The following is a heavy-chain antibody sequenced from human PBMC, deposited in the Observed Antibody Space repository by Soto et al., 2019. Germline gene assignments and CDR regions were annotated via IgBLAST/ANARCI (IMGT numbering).Heavy chain of an antibody. V-gene: IGHV3-21*01. Sequence: EVQVVESGGGLVKPGGSLKLSCTASGFTFDSYTMNWLRQAPGRGLKWVSSISATTTYKYYADSVKGRFIISRDNARNSLYLQTNSLRAEDTAVYYCARGGTSKSGHLWYFDLWGRGTLVTVSS. J-gene: IGHJ2*01. CDR2: ISATTTYK. CDR1: GFTFDSYT. D-gene: IGHD1-1*01. CDR3: ARGGTSKSGHLWYFDL.